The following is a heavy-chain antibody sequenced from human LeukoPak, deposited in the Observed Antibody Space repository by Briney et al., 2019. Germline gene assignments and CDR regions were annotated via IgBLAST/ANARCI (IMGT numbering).Heavy chain of an antibody. CDR2: INTDGTTT. Sequence: GGSLRLSCAASGFTFSSYWMYWVRRVPGKGLVWVSRINTDGTTTNYADSVQGRFTVSRDNAKSTLYLQMNSLRAEDTAVYYSARDGTYCSSTSCYSDYWGQGTLVTVSS. J-gene: IGHJ4*02. V-gene: IGHV3-74*01. CDR3: ARDGTYCSSTSCYSDY. CDR1: GFTFSSYW. D-gene: IGHD2-2*01.